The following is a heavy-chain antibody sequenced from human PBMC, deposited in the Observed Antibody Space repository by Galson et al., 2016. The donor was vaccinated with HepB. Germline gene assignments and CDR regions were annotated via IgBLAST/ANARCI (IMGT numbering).Heavy chain of an antibody. CDR1: GGSVSRGSYY. D-gene: IGHD5-18*01. Sequence: LSLTCTVSGGSVSRGSYYWTWIRQPPGKGLEWIGYNYNSETTYYNPSLKSRVTIAVDTSKNQCSLRLRSVTAADTAVYYCARGRYAMAGGYYFDYWGQGTLVAVSS. J-gene: IGHJ4*02. CDR3: ARGRYAMAGGYYFDY. CDR2: NYNSETT. V-gene: IGHV4-61*01.